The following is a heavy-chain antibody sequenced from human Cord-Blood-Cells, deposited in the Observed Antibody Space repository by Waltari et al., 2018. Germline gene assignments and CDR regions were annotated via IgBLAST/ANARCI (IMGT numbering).Heavy chain of an antibody. J-gene: IGHJ4*02. CDR1: GGSISSRSYY. V-gene: IGHV4-39*01. CDR2: IYYSGST. Sequence: QLQLQESGPGLVKPSETLSLTCTVSGGSISSRSYYWGWIRQPPGKGLEWIGSIYYSGSTYYNPSLKSRVTISVDTSKNQFSLKLSSVTAADTAVYYCLRVDTAMVTLDYWGQGTLVTVSS. D-gene: IGHD5-18*01. CDR3: LRVDTAMVTLDY.